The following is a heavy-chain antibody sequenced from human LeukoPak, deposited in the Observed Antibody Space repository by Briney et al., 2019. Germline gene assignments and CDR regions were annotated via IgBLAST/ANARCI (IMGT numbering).Heavy chain of an antibody. J-gene: IGHJ6*02. CDR2: ISAYNGNT. CDR1: GYTFTSYG. CDR3: ARDDILTGPKSYYYYGMDV. D-gene: IGHD3-9*01. Sequence: ASVKVSCTASGYTFTSYGISWVRQAPGQGLEWMGCISAYNGNTNYAQKLQGRVTMTTDTSTSTAYMELRSLRSDDTAVYYCARDDILTGPKSYYYYGMDVWGQGTTVTVSS. V-gene: IGHV1-18*01.